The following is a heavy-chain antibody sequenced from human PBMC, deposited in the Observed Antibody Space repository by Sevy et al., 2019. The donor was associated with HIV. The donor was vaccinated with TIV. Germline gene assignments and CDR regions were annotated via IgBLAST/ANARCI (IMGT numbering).Heavy chain of an antibody. Sequence: SETLSLTCAVYGGSFSGYYWSWIRQPPGKGLEWIGEINHSGSTNYNPSLKSRVTISVDTSKNQFSLKLSSVTAADTAVYYCARHCGSTSCSHAFDIWCQGTMVTVSS. D-gene: IGHD2-2*01. CDR3: ARHCGSTSCSHAFDI. J-gene: IGHJ3*02. CDR2: INHSGST. V-gene: IGHV4-34*01. CDR1: GGSFSGYY.